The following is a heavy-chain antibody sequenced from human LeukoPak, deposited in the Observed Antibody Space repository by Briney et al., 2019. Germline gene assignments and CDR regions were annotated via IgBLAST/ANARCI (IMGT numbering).Heavy chain of an antibody. CDR3: ARMNSYGFSTSSNNDY. Sequence: PSETLSLTCAVNGGSFSGYYWSWIRQPPGKGLEWIGEINHSGSTNYNPSLKSRVTISVDTPKNQFSLKLSSVTAADTAVYYCARMNSYGFSTSSNNDYWGQGTLVTVSS. V-gene: IGHV4-34*01. CDR2: INHSGST. CDR1: GGSFSGYY. J-gene: IGHJ4*02. D-gene: IGHD5-18*01.